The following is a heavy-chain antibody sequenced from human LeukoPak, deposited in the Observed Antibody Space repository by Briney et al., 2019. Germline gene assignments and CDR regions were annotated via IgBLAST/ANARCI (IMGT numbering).Heavy chain of an antibody. V-gene: IGHV3-23*01. CDR1: GFTFSTYT. CDR3: AKSGAAADAFHN. CDR2: ITNSGATT. Sequence: GGSLRLSCVASGFTFSTYTMTWVRQAQGKGLEWVSSITNSGATTFYADSVKGRFTISRDNSKNSLFLQMERLRTEDTALYYCAKSGAAADAFHNWGQGTLVTVSS. J-gene: IGHJ4*02. D-gene: IGHD6-13*01.